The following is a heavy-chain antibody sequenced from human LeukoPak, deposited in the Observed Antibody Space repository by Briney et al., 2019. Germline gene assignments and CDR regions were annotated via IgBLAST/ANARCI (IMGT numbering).Heavy chain of an antibody. CDR2: ISGSGDTT. CDR3: AKESPHFDC. J-gene: IGHJ4*02. Sequence: GGSLRLSCAASGFTFSSYAVSWVRQAPGKGLAWVSTISGSGDTTYYAGSVKGRFTISRDNSKNTPYLQMNSLRAEDGAVYYCAKESPHFDCWGQGTLVTVSS. V-gene: IGHV3-23*01. CDR1: GFTFSSYA.